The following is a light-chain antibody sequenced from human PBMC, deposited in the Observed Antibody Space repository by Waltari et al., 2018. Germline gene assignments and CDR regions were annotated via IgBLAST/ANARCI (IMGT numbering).Light chain of an antibody. Sequence: QSALTPPASVSGPPGQSIPISCPGPTSDVGFYNLFSWYQQHPDKAPKLMVYEVIERPSGVSTRFSGSKSGNTASLTISGLQAEDEADYYCCSYAGRNIWVFGGGTKVTVL. CDR3: CSYAGRNIWV. CDR1: TSDVGFYNL. J-gene: IGLJ3*02. CDR2: EVI. V-gene: IGLV2-23*02.